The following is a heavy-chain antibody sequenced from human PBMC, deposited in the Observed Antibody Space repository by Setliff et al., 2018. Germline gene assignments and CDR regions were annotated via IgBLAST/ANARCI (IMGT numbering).Heavy chain of an antibody. CDR2: IYHSGST. V-gene: IGHV4-4*02. CDR1: GGSISSSNW. CDR3: TVYNTGSSKDHY. J-gene: IGHJ4*02. Sequence: TCAVSGGSISSSNWWSWVRQPPGKGLEWIGEIYHSGSTNYNPSLKSRVTISVDKSKNQFSLKLSSVTAADTALYYCTVYNTGSSKDHYWGQGTPVTVSS. D-gene: IGHD2-8*02.